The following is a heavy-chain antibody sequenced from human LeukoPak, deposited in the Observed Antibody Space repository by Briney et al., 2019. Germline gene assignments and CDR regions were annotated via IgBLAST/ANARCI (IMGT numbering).Heavy chain of an antibody. CDR2: ISDSGGGT. V-gene: IGHV3-23*01. D-gene: IGHD3-10*01. Sequence: GGSLRLSCAASGFMFSNYAMTWVRQAPEKGLKWVSSISDSGGGTHHEDSVKGRFTISRDNSKNTLYLQMNSLRAEDTAVYYCAKDSGPGSYYPTGDEYWGQGILVTVSS. CDR3: AKDSGPGSYYPTGDEY. CDR1: GFMFSNYA. J-gene: IGHJ4*02.